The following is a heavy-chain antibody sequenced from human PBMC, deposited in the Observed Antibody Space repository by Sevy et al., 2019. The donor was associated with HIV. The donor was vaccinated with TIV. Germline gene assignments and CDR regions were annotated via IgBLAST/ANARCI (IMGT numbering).Heavy chain of an antibody. V-gene: IGHV1-18*01. CDR1: NYNFFAYG. J-gene: IGHJ6*02. CDR3: AREVVTPGPDYGMDV. D-gene: IGHD3-22*01. CDR2: ISGFNGNT. Sequence: ASVKVSWKASNYNFFAYGFAWVRQAPGQGLEWMGWISGFNGNTNYAQKLRGRVTLTTDSSTSTAYMELRSLTSDDTAVYYCAREVVTPGPDYGMDVWGPGTTVTVSS.